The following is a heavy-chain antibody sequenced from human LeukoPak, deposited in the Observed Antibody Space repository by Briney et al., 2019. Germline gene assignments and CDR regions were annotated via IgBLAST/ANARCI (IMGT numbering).Heavy chain of an antibody. V-gene: IGHV3-48*03. CDR3: ARLAAAGTYYFDN. J-gene: IGHJ4*02. CDR1: GFTFSSYE. Sequence: GGSLRLSCATSGFTFSSYEVNRVRQAPGKGLEWLSYISTSGTTVYSADSVKGRFPISRDNAKNSLYLQMNSLRADDTAVYYCARLAAAGTYYFDNWGQGTLVTVSS. CDR2: ISTSGTTV. D-gene: IGHD6-13*01.